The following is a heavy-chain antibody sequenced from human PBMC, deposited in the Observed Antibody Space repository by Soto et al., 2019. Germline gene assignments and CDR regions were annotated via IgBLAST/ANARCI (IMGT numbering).Heavy chain of an antibody. CDR3: ARDHGHYDSSGYYSVFDY. D-gene: IGHD3-22*01. CDR1: GFTFSSYW. J-gene: IGHJ4*02. V-gene: IGHV3-7*01. CDR2: IKQDGSEK. Sequence: PGGSLRLSCAASGFTFSSYWMSWVRQAPGKGLEWVANIKQDGSEKYYVDSVKGRFTISRDNAKNSLYLQMNSLRAEDTAVYYCARDHGHYDSSGYYSVFDYWGRGTLVTVSS.